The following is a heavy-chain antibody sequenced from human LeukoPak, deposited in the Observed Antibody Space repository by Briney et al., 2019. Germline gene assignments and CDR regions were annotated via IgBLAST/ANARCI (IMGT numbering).Heavy chain of an antibody. J-gene: IGHJ5*02. Sequence: GASVNVSCTASGYSFTSYYMHWVRQAPGQGLEWMGLINPSGSSTSYAQKFQGRLSLTRDMYTSTDYMELSSLTSEDTAVYYCARDNSRVDSVGRAAWWFDPWGQGTLVTVSS. D-gene: IGHD1-26*01. CDR3: ARDNSRVDSVGRAAWWFDP. V-gene: IGHV1-46*01. CDR2: INPSGSST. CDR1: GYSFTSYY.